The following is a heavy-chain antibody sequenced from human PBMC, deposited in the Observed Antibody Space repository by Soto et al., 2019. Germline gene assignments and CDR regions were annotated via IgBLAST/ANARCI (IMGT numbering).Heavy chain of an antibody. V-gene: IGHV1-69*06. CDR3: AGRCDGTNCLAHFDY. CDR1: GGTFNNYV. J-gene: IGHJ4*02. CDR2: IIPIFGTP. D-gene: IGHD2-2*01. Sequence: SVKVSCKASGGTFNNYVINWVRQAPGQGLEWMAGIIPIFGTPNYAQKFQGRVTITADMSTSTAYMELNSLRSEDTAVYYCAGRCDGTNCLAHFDYWGQGTLVTVSS.